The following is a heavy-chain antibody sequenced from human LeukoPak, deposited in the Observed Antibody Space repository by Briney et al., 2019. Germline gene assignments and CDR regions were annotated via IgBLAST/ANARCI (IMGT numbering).Heavy chain of an antibody. J-gene: IGHJ4*02. Sequence: GGSLRLSCAASGFTFSSYGMHWVRQAPGKGLEWVAFIRYDGSNKYYADSVKGRFAISRDNSKNTLYLQMNSLRAEDTAVYYCAKDKAVAGVDLDYWGQGTLVTVSS. CDR3: AKDKAVAGVDLDY. V-gene: IGHV3-30*02. CDR1: GFTFSSYG. CDR2: IRYDGSNK. D-gene: IGHD6-19*01.